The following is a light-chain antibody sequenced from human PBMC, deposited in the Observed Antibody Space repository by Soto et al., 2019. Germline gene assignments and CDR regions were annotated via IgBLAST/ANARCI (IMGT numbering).Light chain of an antibody. CDR1: QSISSS. Sequence: EIVMTQSPATLSVSPGESATLSCRASQSISSSKLAWYQQKPGQAPRLLMYGASNWATGVPVRFSGSGSGTEFTLTISSLQSEDSAVYYCQQYDYWPRTFGQGTKVEIK. V-gene: IGKV3-15*01. CDR3: QQYDYWPRT. CDR2: GAS. J-gene: IGKJ1*01.